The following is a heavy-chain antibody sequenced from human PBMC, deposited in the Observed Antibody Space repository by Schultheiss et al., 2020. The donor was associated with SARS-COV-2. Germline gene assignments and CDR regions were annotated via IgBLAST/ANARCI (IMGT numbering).Heavy chain of an antibody. J-gene: IGHJ3*02. Sequence: GGSLRLSCAASGFTFSNYAMSWVRQAPGKGLEWVSVIYSCGSTYYAASVKGRFTISRDNSKNTLYLQMNSLRAEDTAVYYCASQKEHFYDSSGDIWGQGTMVTVSS. CDR1: GFTFSNYA. V-gene: IGHV3-23*03. CDR3: ASQKEHFYDSSGDI. D-gene: IGHD3-22*01. CDR2: IYSCGST.